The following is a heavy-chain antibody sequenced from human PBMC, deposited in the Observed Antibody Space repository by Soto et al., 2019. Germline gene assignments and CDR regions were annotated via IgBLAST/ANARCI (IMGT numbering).Heavy chain of an antibody. V-gene: IGHV1-18*01. CDR2: ISAYNGNT. J-gene: IGHJ6*02. Sequence: EASVKVSCKASGYTFTSYGISWVRQAPGQGLEWMGWISAYNGNTNYAQKLQGRVTMTTDTSTSTAYMELRSLRSDDTAVYYCAREGYCSGGSCYYYYYYGMDVWGQGTTVTVSS. CDR3: AREGYCSGGSCYYYYYYGMDV. CDR1: GYTFTSYG. D-gene: IGHD2-15*01.